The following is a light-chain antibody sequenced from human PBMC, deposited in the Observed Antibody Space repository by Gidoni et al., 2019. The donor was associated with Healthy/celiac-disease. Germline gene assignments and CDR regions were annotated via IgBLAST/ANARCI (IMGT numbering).Light chain of an antibody. V-gene: IGLV1-40*01. Sequence: QSVLTQPPSVSGAPGQRDTISCTGSSSNIGAGYYVHWYQQLPGTAPKLLIYGNSNRPSGVPDRFSGSKSGTSASLAITGLQAEDEADYYCQSYDSSLSGSVFGGGTKLTVL. CDR2: GNS. J-gene: IGLJ2*01. CDR3: QSYDSSLSGSV. CDR1: SSNIGAGYY.